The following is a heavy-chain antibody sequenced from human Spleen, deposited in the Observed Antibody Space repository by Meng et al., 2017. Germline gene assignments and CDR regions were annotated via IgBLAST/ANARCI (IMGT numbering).Heavy chain of an antibody. CDR2: INHSGST. CDR3: ARGPTTMAHDFDY. CDR1: GGSFSDYY. V-gene: IGHV4-34*01. Sequence: KPSETPSLICGVSGGSFSDYYWSWIRQPPGKGLEWIGEINHSGSTNYNPSLESRATISVDTSQNNLSLKLSSVTAADSAVYYCARGPTTMAHDFDYWGQGTLVTVSS. J-gene: IGHJ4*02. D-gene: IGHD4-11*01.